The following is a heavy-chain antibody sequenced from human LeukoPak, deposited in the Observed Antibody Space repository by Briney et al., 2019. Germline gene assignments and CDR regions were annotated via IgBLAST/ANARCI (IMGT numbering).Heavy chain of an antibody. CDR1: GFTFSTYW. D-gene: IGHD6-19*01. V-gene: IGHV3-7*01. CDR3: ARDVGWSLDY. Sequence: GGSLRLSCAASGFTFSTYWMAWVRQAPGKGLEWVANIKGDESAKHQADSVKGRFTISRDNAQNSVYLQMTSLRGEDTAVYYCARDVGWSLDYWGQGTLVTVSS. J-gene: IGHJ4*02. CDR2: IKGDESAK.